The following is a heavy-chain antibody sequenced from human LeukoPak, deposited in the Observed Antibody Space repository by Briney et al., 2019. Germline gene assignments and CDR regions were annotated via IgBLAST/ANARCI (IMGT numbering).Heavy chain of an antibody. CDR2: VNSDWSST. CDR3: VRDPAPSNWFDP. J-gene: IGHJ5*02. CDR1: GFTFSNCW. V-gene: IGHV3-74*03. Sequence: GGSLSLSCAASGFTFSNCWKHWVRRAPAKGLQWVSRVNSDWSSTMYADSAKGRFTISRENAKNMLYLQMNSLRADDTAVYYCVRDPAPSNWFDPWGEGTLVTVSS.